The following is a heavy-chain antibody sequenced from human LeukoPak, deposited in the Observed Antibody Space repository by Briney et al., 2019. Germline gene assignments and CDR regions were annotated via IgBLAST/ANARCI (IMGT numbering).Heavy chain of an antibody. Sequence: SVKVSCKASGGTFSSYAISWVRQAPGQGLEWMGGIIPIFGTANYAQKFQGRVTITTDESTSTAYMELSSLRSEDTAVYYCARSGKIVRYCSSTSYPIISDYWGQGTLVTVSS. D-gene: IGHD2-2*01. CDR3: ARSGKIVRYCSSTSYPIISDY. CDR1: GGTFSSYA. J-gene: IGHJ4*02. CDR2: IIPIFGTA. V-gene: IGHV1-69*05.